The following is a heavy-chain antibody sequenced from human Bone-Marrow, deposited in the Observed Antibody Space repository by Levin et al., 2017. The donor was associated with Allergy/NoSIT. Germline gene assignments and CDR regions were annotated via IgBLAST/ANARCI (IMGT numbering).Heavy chain of an antibody. CDR1: GFTFSNDW. J-gene: IGHJ4*02. Sequence: GESLKISCAASGFTFSNDWMTWVRQAPGKGLEWLGRIKSKSDGATIDYAAPVKGRFTISRDDSKDTLYLHMKSLKTEDTAVYYCTTEIGNFWGQGTLVTVSS. CDR2: IKSKSDGATI. V-gene: IGHV3-15*01. D-gene: IGHD2/OR15-2a*01. CDR3: TTEIGNF.